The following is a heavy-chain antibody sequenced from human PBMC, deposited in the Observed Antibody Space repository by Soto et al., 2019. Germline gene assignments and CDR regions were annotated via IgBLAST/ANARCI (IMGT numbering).Heavy chain of an antibody. J-gene: IGHJ4*02. CDR1: GYTFTSYA. CDR2: INAGNGNT. Sequence: QVQLVQSGAEVKKPGASVKVSCKASGYTFTSYAMHWVRQAPGQRLEWMGWINAGNGNTKYSQKFQGRVTITRDTSASTVYMAQSSLRSEDTAVYYCARNYSSGGSCYPPRTFDSWGQGTLVTVSS. V-gene: IGHV1-3*01. CDR3: ARNYSSGGSCYPPRTFDS. D-gene: IGHD2-15*01.